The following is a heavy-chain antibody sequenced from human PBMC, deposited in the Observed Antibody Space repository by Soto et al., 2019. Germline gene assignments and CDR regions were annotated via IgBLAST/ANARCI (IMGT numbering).Heavy chain of an antibody. CDR3: ARRRSRYSYGYLDY. Sequence: EVQLLESGGGLVQPGGSLRLSCAASGFTFSSYAMSWVRQAPGKGLEWVSAISGSGGSTYYADSVKGRFTISRDNSKNTLYLQMNSLRAEDTAVYYCARRRSRYSYGYLDYWGQGTLVTVSS. CDR2: ISGSGGST. CDR1: GFTFSSYA. D-gene: IGHD5-18*01. J-gene: IGHJ4*02. V-gene: IGHV3-23*01.